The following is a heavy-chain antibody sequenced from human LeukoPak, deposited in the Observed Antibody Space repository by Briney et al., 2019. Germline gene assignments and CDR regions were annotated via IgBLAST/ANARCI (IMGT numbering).Heavy chain of an antibody. CDR1: GYTFRDYG. Sequence: ASVKVSCKTSGYTFRDYGITWVRQAPGQGLEWMGWIRNDNGNREYAQKIQGRVTMTRDRSTSTAYMELRSLTSDDTAVYYCAKDGSWGDYRFYFYMDVWGKGTTVSVSS. CDR2: IRNDNGNR. D-gene: IGHD3-16*01. CDR3: AKDGSWGDYRFYFYMDV. J-gene: IGHJ6*03. V-gene: IGHV1-18*01.